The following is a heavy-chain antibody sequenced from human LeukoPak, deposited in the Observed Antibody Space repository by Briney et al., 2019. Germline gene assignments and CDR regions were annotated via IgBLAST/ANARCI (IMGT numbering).Heavy chain of an antibody. V-gene: IGHV3-15*07. D-gene: IGHD5-18*01. J-gene: IGHJ4*02. CDR3: AKDADTAMVTPDY. CDR2: IKSKTDGGTT. Sequence: PGGSLRLSCAASGFTFSNAWMNWVRQAPGKGLEWVGRIKSKTDGGTTDYAAPVKGRFTISRDDSKNTLYLQMNSLKTEDTAVYYCAKDADTAMVTPDYWGQGTLVTVSS. CDR1: GFTFSNAW.